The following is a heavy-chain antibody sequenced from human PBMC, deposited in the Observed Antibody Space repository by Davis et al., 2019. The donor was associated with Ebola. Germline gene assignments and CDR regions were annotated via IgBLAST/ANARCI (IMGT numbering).Heavy chain of an antibody. Sequence: PSETLSLTCTVSGGSISSYYWSWIRQPPGKGLEWIGYIYYSGSTNYNPSLKSRVTISVDTSKNQFSLKVTSVTAADTAVYYCAREGNYYYNAMDVWGQGTTVTVSS. CDR2: IYYSGST. CDR1: GGSISSYY. V-gene: IGHV4-59*12. J-gene: IGHJ6*02. CDR3: AREGNYYYNAMDV.